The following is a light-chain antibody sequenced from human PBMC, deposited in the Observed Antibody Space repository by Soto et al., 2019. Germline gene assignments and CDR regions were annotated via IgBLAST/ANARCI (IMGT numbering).Light chain of an antibody. CDR3: GSWDSSLSADV. V-gene: IGLV1-51*01. Sequence: QSVMTQPPSVSAAPGQKVTIFCSGSSSNIGGTSVSWYQQLPGTAPKLLIYHDNKRPSGIPDRFSGSKSVTSATLGITGFQTGDEADYYCGSWDSSLSADVFGTGTKLTVL. CDR2: HDN. CDR1: SSNIGGTS. J-gene: IGLJ1*01.